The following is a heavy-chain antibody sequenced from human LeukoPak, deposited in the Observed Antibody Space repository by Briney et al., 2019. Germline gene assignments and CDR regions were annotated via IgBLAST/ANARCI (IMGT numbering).Heavy chain of an antibody. CDR3: ARQEAAVLFFQH. J-gene: IGHJ1*01. V-gene: IGHV4-39*01. CDR1: GGSISSSSHY. CDR2: IYYSGTT. Sequence: SEPLSLTCIVSGGSISSSSHYWGWIPQSPGKGLVSNGSIYYSGTTHNNPTLRSRITIYVDTSKNQFSLKRSAVAAADTYVYSCARQEAAVLFFQHWGQGTLVTVSS. D-gene: IGHD6-13*01.